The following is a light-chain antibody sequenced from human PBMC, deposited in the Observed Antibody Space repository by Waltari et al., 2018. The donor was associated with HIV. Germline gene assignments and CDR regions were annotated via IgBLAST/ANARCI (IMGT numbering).Light chain of an antibody. V-gene: IGLV4-69*01. CDR3: QTWGTLNLV. Sequence: QLVLTQSPSASASLGASVKLTCTLSSGHSSYAIAWHQQQPEKGPRYLMKFNRDGSHSKGDGIPDRFSGSSSGAERYLTISSLQSEYEADYYCQTWGTLNLVFGGGTKLTVL. CDR2: FNRDGSH. CDR1: SGHSSYA. J-gene: IGLJ3*02.